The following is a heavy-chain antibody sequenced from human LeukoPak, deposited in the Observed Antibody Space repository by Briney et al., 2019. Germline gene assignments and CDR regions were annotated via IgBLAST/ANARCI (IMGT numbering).Heavy chain of an antibody. V-gene: IGHV3-21*01. Sequence: GGSLRLSCAASGFTFSSYSMNWVRQAPGKGLEWVSSISGSSSYIYYADSVKGRFTISRDNAKNSLYLQMNSLRAEDTAVYYCASHSGYDIQKRDYWGQGTLVTVSS. CDR2: ISGSSSYI. CDR1: GFTFSSYS. D-gene: IGHD5-12*01. J-gene: IGHJ4*02. CDR3: ASHSGYDIQKRDY.